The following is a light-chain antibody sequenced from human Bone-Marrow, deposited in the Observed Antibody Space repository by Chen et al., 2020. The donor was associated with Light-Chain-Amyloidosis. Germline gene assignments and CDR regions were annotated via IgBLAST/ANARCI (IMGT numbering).Light chain of an antibody. V-gene: IGLV3-21*02. CDR1: NIGSTS. CDR3: QVWDRSSDRPV. Sequence: SSVLTPPSSVSVAPGQTATTASGGNNIGSTSVHWYQQTPGQAPLLVVSDDRDRPSGIPERLSGSNSGNTATLTIIRVEAGDEADYYCQVWDRSSDRPVLGGGTKLTVL. CDR2: DDR. J-gene: IGLJ3*02.